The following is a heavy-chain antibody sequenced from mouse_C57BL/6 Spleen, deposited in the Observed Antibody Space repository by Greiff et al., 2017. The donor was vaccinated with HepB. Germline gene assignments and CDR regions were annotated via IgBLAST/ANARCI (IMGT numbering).Heavy chain of an antibody. CDR3: ARGNYKGYYAMDY. CDR1: GFTFSDYG. CDR2: ISSGSSTI. Sequence: EVQLVESGGGLVKPGGSLKLSCAASGFTFSDYGMHWVRQAPEKGLEWVAYISSGSSTIYYADTVKGRFTISRDNAKNTLFLQMTSLRSEDTAMYYCARGNYKGYYAMDYWGQGTSVTVSS. V-gene: IGHV5-17*01. D-gene: IGHD2-1*01. J-gene: IGHJ4*01.